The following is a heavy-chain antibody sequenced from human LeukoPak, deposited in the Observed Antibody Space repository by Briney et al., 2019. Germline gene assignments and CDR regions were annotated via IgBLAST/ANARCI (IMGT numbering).Heavy chain of an antibody. V-gene: IGHV3-53*01. CDR2: LYSGGNT. J-gene: IGHJ4*02. D-gene: IGHD3-10*01. CDR1: GFTVSSNY. CDR3: ARYDGGSGPFDY. Sequence: GGSLRLSCAVSGFTVSSNYMSWVRQAPGKGLEWVSVLYSGGNTYYADSVKGRFTISRDNSKNTLYLQMHSLRAEDTAVYYCARYDGGSGPFDYWGQGTLVTVSS.